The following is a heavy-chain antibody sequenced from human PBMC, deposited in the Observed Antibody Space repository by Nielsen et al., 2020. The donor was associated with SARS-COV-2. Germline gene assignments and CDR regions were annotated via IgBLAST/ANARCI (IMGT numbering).Heavy chain of an antibody. Sequence: GESLKISCAASGFTFSSYAMTWVRQAPGKGLEWVSSISGNTFNTYYADSVKGRFTISRDNSKNTLYLQMNILRAEDTAVYYCALYDYWGQGTLVTVSS. V-gene: IGHV3-23*01. CDR3: ALYDY. D-gene: IGHD2-2*02. J-gene: IGHJ4*02. CDR2: ISGNTFNT. CDR1: GFTFSSYA.